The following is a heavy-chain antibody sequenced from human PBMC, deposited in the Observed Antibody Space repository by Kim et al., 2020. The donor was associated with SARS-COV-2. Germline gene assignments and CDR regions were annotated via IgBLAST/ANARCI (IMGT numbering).Heavy chain of an antibody. CDR2: IYYSGIT. CDR1: GGSISSSNYY. Sequence: SETLSLTCNVSGGSISSSNYYWGWIRQPPGKGLEWIGSIYYSGITYYNPSLKSRVTMSEDTSKNQFSLKLSSVTAADTAFYYCARDTVAAAGTFSVYYWGQGTLVTVSS. J-gene: IGHJ4*02. CDR3: ARDTVAAAGTFSVYY. D-gene: IGHD6-13*01. V-gene: IGHV4-39*07.